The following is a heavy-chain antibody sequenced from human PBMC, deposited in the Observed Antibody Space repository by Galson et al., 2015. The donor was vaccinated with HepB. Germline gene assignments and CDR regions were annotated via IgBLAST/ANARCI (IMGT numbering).Heavy chain of an antibody. Sequence: SLRLSCAASGFTFDDYTMHWVRPAPGKGLEWVSLISWNGGSTYYADSVKGRFTISRDNSKNSLYLQMNSLKTEDTALYYCARDKTRRLVLGWFDPWGQGTLVTVSS. V-gene: IGHV3-43*01. J-gene: IGHJ5*02. CDR2: ISWNGGST. D-gene: IGHD6-19*01. CDR3: ARDKTRRLVLGWFDP. CDR1: GFTFDDYT.